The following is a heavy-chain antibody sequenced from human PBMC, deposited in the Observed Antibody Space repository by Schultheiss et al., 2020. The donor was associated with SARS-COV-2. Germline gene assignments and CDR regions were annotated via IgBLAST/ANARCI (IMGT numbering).Heavy chain of an antibody. Sequence: SETLSLTCTVSGGSVSSGSYYWSWIRQPPGKGLEWIGYIYYSGSTNYNPSLKSRVTISVDTSKNQFSLKLSSVTAADTAVYYCATKRGYYGLGSYSRPYGMDVWGQGTTVTVSS. CDR3: ATKRGYYGLGSYSRPYGMDV. V-gene: IGHV4-61*01. D-gene: IGHD3-10*01. CDR1: GGSVSSGSYY. CDR2: IYYSGST. J-gene: IGHJ6*02.